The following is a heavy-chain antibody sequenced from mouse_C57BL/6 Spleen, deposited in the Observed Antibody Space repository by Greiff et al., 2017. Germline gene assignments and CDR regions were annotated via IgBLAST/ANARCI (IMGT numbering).Heavy chain of an antibody. Sequence: EVKVVESGGGLVKPGGSLKLSCAASGFTFSSYTMSWVRQTPEKRLEWVATISGGGGNTYYPDSVKGRFTISRDNAKNTLYLQMSSLRSEDTALYYCASLYYYGSSHWYFDVWGTGTTVTVSS. CDR2: ISGGGGNT. J-gene: IGHJ1*03. V-gene: IGHV5-9*01. D-gene: IGHD1-1*01. CDR1: GFTFSSYT. CDR3: ASLYYYGSSHWYFDV.